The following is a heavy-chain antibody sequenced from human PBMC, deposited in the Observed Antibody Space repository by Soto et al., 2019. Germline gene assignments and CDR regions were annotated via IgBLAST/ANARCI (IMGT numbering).Heavy chain of an antibody. J-gene: IGHJ4*02. CDR1: GGSISTSS. Sequence: PSETLSLTCTVSGGSISTSSWSWIRQPPGKGLEWIGYIYYSGSTNYNPSLKSRVTISVDTSKNQFSLKLNSMAAVDTAVYYCARVGSGWSSGFDYWGQGTLVTVSS. V-gene: IGHV4-59*01. D-gene: IGHD6-13*01. CDR2: IYYSGST. CDR3: ARVGSGWSSGFDY.